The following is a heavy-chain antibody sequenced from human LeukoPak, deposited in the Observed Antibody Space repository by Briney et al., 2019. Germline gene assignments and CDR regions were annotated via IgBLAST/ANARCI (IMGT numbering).Heavy chain of an antibody. Sequence: PGGSLRLSCAASGFTFSSYAMSWVRQAPGKGLEWVSAISGSGGSTYYADSVKGRFTISRDNSKNTLYLQMNSLRAEDTAVYYCARGDAVATIPNPFDYWGQGTLVTVSS. J-gene: IGHJ4*02. CDR2: ISGSGGST. D-gene: IGHD5-12*01. CDR3: ARGDAVATIPNPFDY. CDR1: GFTFSSYA. V-gene: IGHV3-23*01.